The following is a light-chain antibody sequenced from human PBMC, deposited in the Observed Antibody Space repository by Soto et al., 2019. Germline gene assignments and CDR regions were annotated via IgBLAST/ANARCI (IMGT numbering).Light chain of an antibody. CDR3: QQRSNWPTIT. CDR2: DAS. J-gene: IGKJ5*01. Sequence: IVLTQSTATLSLSPGERATLSCRASQSVSSYLAWYQQKPGQAPRLLIYDASNRATGIPARFSGSGSGTDFTLTISSLEPEDFAVYYCQQRSNWPTITFGQGTRLEI. CDR1: QSVSSY. V-gene: IGKV3-11*01.